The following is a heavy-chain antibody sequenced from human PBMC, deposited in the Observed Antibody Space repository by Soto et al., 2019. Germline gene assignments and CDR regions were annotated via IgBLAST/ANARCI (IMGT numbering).Heavy chain of an antibody. Sequence: GGSLRLACAASVFTFSSYWMHWVRQAPGKGLVWVSRINSDGSSTSYADSVKGRFTISRDNAKNTLYLQMNSLRAEDTAVYYCARGGGWYYFDYWGQGTLVTV. CDR3: ARGGGWYYFDY. CDR2: INSDGSST. V-gene: IGHV3-74*01. CDR1: VFTFSSYW. J-gene: IGHJ4*02. D-gene: IGHD6-19*01.